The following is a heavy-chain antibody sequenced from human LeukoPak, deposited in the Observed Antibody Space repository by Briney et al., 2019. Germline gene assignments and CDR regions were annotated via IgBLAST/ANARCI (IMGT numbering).Heavy chain of an antibody. Sequence: PGGSLRLSCAASGFTFSTYAMSWVRKVPGKGLAWVSTISNDGFRTYYADSVKGRFTISRDNYWNSANLQMNSLRAEDTAVYFCVKDRGAILGECWGQGTLVTVSS. D-gene: IGHD2-21*01. J-gene: IGHJ4*02. CDR3: VKDRGAILGEC. CDR1: GFTFSTYA. CDR2: ISNDGFRT. V-gene: IGHV3-23*01.